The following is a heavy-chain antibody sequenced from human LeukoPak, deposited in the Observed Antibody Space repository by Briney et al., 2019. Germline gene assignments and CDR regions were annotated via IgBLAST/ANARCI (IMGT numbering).Heavy chain of an antibody. D-gene: IGHD3-16*02. CDR3: AKPQFGGVVVHGY. CDR1: GFTFSSYG. CDR2: ITGSGAAA. Sequence: QPGGSLRLSCAASGFTFSSYGMSWVRQAPGKGLEWVSTITGSGAAAFYADSVKGRFTISRDNSKNTLFLQMNSLRADDTAVYYCAKPQFGGVVVHGYWGQGTLVTVSS. V-gene: IGHV3-23*01. J-gene: IGHJ4*02.